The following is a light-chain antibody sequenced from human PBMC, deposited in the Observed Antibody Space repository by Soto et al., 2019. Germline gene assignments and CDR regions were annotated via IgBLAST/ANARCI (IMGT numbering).Light chain of an antibody. Sequence: GLTQCPGTLSLSPGERATLHCRASQSVGSDYLAWYQQKPGQAPRLHIYGASTRATGIPDRFTGSESGTDFTLTISRLEPEDFAVYYCQQYRKSPQTFCEGAKVAIK. CDR3: QQYRKSPQT. J-gene: IGKJ1*01. CDR2: GAS. CDR1: QSVGSDY. V-gene: IGKV3-20*01.